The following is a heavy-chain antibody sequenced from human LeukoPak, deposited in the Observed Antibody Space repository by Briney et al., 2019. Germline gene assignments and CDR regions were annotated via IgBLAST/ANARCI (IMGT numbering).Heavy chain of an antibody. J-gene: IGHJ3*02. V-gene: IGHV3-30*18. CDR1: GFTFSSYG. D-gene: IGHD2-15*01. Sequence: QPGRSLRLSCAASGFTFSSYGMHWVRQAPGKGLEWVAVISYDGSNKYYADSVKGRFTISRDNSKNTLYLQMNSLRAEDTAVYYCAKVADAFDIWGQGTMVTVSS. CDR3: AKVADAFDI. CDR2: ISYDGSNK.